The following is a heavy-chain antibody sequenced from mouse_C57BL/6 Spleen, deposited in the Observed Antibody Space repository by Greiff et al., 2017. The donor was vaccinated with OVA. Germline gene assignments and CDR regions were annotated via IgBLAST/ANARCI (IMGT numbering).Heavy chain of an antibody. CDR2: IYPGNSDT. J-gene: IGHJ3*01. CDR3: TRSPYLDGFAY. Sequence: EVKLVESGTVLVRPGASVKMSCKTSGYTFTSYWMNWVKQRPGQGLEWIGAIYPGNSDTSYNQKFKGKATLTAVTSASTAYMELSSLTNEDSAVYDCTRSPYLDGFAYWGQGTLVTVSA. CDR1: GYTFTSYW. V-gene: IGHV1-5*01.